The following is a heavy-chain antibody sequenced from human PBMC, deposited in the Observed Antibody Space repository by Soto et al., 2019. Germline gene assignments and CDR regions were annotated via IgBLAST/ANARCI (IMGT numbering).Heavy chain of an antibody. Sequence: EVQLLESGGGLVQPGGSLRLSCAASGFTFSSYAMSWVRQAPGKGLEWVSAISGSGGSTYYADSVKGRFTIPRDNSKNTLYLQMNSLRAEDTAVYYCAKDETLGYSYGLYGMDVWGQGTTVTVSS. CDR2: ISGSGGST. D-gene: IGHD5-18*01. V-gene: IGHV3-23*01. CDR1: GFTFSSYA. CDR3: AKDETLGYSYGLYGMDV. J-gene: IGHJ6*02.